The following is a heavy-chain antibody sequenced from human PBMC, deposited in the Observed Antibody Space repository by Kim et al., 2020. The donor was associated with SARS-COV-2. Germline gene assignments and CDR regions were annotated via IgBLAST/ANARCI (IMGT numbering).Heavy chain of an antibody. D-gene: IGHD2-15*01. CDR2: IKSKTDGGTT. V-gene: IGHV3-15*01. CDR3: TTDDVVVVAANYYYYGMDV. Sequence: GGSLRLSCAASGFTFSNAWMSWVRQAPGKGLEWVRRIKSKTDGGTTDYAAPVKGRFTISRDDSKNTLYLQMNSLKTEDTAVYYCTTDDVVVVAANYYYYGMDVWGQGTTVTVSS. J-gene: IGHJ6*02. CDR1: GFTFSNAW.